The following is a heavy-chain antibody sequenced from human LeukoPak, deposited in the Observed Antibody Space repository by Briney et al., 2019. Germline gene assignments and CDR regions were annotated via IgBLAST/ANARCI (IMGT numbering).Heavy chain of an antibody. D-gene: IGHD3-22*01. Sequence: SETLSLTCTVSGGSISSYYWSWIRQPPGKGLEWIGYIYYSGSTNYNPSLKSRVTMSVDTSKTQFSLKLSSVTAADTAVYYCAREEYYYDSSGYLYYFDYWGQGALVTVSS. CDR1: GGSISSYY. V-gene: IGHV4-59*12. CDR2: IYYSGST. CDR3: AREEYYYDSSGYLYYFDY. J-gene: IGHJ4*02.